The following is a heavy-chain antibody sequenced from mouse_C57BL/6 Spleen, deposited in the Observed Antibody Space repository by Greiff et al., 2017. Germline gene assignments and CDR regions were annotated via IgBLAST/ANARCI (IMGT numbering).Heavy chain of an antibody. CDR2: IYPRSGNT. D-gene: IGHD3-3*01. V-gene: IGHV1-81*01. CDR3: AREGLPWFAY. J-gene: IGHJ3*01. Sequence: LVESGAELARPGASVKLSCKASGYTFTSYGISWVKQRTGQGLEWIGEIYPRSGNTYYNEKFKGKATLTADKSSSTAYMELRSLTSEDSAVYFCAREGLPWFAYWGQGTLVTVSA. CDR1: GYTFTSYG.